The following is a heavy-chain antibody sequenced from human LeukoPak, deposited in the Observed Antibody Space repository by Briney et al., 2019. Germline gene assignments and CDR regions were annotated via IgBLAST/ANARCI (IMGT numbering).Heavy chain of an antibody. D-gene: IGHD2-2*01. V-gene: IGHV3-23*01. J-gene: IGHJ3*02. CDR2: ISGSGDTT. CDR3: AKSKGSSSGAFDI. Sequence: GGSLRRSCAASGFTFSSYAMSWVRQAPGKGLEWVSTISGSGDTTYYADSVKGRFTISRDNSKNTLYLQMNSLRVEDTAVYYCAKSKGSSSGAFDIWGQGTMVTVSS. CDR1: GFTFSSYA.